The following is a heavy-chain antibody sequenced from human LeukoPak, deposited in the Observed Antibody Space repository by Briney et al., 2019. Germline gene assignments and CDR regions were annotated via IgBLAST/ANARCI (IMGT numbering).Heavy chain of an antibody. CDR3: ARDQLLLGDDY. Sequence: ASVKVSCKASGYTFTGYYMHWVRQAPGQGLEWMGWINPNSGGTNYARKFQGRVTMTRDTSISTAYMELSRLRSDDTAVYYCARDQLLLGDDYWGQGTLVTVSS. J-gene: IGHJ4*02. CDR1: GYTFTGYY. D-gene: IGHD2-15*01. CDR2: INPNSGGT. V-gene: IGHV1-2*02.